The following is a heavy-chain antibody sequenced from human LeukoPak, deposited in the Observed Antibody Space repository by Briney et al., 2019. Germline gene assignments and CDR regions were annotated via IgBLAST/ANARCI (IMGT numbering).Heavy chain of an antibody. CDR2: ISSSSSYI. D-gene: IGHD5-12*01. CDR3: AAIVAYGFDY. Sequence: GGSLRLSCAASGFTFSSYSMNWVRQAPGKGLEWVSSISSSSSYIYYADSVKSRFTISRDNAKNSLYLQMNSLRAEDTAVYYCAAIVAYGFDYWGQGTLVTVSS. J-gene: IGHJ4*02. V-gene: IGHV3-21*01. CDR1: GFTFSSYS.